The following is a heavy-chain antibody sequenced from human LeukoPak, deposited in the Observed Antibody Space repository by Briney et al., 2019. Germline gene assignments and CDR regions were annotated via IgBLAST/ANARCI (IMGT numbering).Heavy chain of an antibody. J-gene: IGHJ4*02. D-gene: IGHD3-3*01. V-gene: IGHV1-46*01. CDR1: GYTFTSDY. CDR3: ARGSRFLDY. CDR2: INPSGGRT. Sequence: ASVKVSFKASGYTFTSDYIHWVRQAPGQGLEWLGIINPSGGRTTYGQNFQGRVTMTRDTSTSTVYMELSSLRSEDTAVYYCARGSRFLDYWGRGTLVTVSS.